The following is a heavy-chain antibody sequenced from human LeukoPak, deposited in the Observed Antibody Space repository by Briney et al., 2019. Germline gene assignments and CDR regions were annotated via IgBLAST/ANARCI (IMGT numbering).Heavy chain of an antibody. CDR1: GGSISSTNW. CDR3: ARRKSSSWYGVFDY. J-gene: IGHJ4*02. Sequence: PSETLSLTCAVSGGSISSTNWWSWVRQPPGKGLEWIGEIYHSGSTNYNPSLKSRVTISVDTSKNQFSLKLSSVTAADTAVYYCARRKSSSWYGVFDYWGQGTLVTVSS. V-gene: IGHV4-4*02. CDR2: IYHSGST. D-gene: IGHD6-13*01.